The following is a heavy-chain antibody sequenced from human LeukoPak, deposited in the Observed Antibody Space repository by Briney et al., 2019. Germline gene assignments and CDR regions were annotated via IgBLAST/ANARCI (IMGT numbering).Heavy chain of an antibody. V-gene: IGHV3-30-3*01. J-gene: IGHJ4*02. CDR1: GFTFSSYA. CDR2: ISYDGSNK. Sequence: PGGSLRLSCAASGFTFSSYAMHWVRQAPGKGLEWVAVISYDGSNKYYADSVKGRFTISRGNAENSLYLQMSSLRAEDTALYYCARRSSKITLDYWGRGTLVTVSS. D-gene: IGHD1-14*01. CDR3: ARRSSKITLDY.